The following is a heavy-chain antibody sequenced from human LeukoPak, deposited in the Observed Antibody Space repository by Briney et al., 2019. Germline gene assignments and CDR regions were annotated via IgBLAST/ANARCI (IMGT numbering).Heavy chain of an antibody. J-gene: IGHJ4*02. CDR2: IYHRGDT. D-gene: IGHD3-10*01. CDR3: AKGRGNVVVRDVFYFDY. Sequence: SQTLSLTCAVPGGSISSAPYSWNWIRQPPGKGLEWILFIYHRGDTYYNPSRKSRLTMSVDRSKNQFSLKLSSVTAADTAVYYCAKGRGNVVVRDVFYFDYWGQGALVTVSS. CDR1: GGSISSAPYS. V-gene: IGHV4-30-2*01.